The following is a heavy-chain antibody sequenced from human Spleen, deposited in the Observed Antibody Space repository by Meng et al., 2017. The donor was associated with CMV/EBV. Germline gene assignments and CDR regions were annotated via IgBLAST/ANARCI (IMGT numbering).Heavy chain of an antibody. CDR1: GFTYDRYY. Sequence: GESLKISCVASGFTYDRYYMTWIRQVPGKGLEWISSISTSGTTIYYADSVKGRFTISRDNAKNSLYLQMNTLTVADTALYFCAREQGIVGGYCSGGTMCHHFDNWGQGTLVTVSS. J-gene: IGHJ4*02. V-gene: IGHV3-11*01. CDR3: AREQGIVGGYCSGGTMCHHFDN. CDR2: ISTSGTTI. D-gene: IGHD2-15*01.